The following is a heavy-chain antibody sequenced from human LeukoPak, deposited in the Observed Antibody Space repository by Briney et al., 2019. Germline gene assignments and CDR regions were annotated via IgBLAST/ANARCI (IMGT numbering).Heavy chain of an antibody. J-gene: IGHJ3*02. Sequence: KPSETLSLTCTVSGGSISSGSYYWSWIRQPAGKGLEWIGRIYTSGSTNYNPSLKSRVTISVDTSKNQFSLKLSSVTAADTAVYYCARDPIYSSDAFDIWAKGQWSPSLQ. CDR2: IYTSGST. D-gene: IGHD5-18*01. CDR1: GGSISSGSYY. CDR3: ARDPIYSSDAFDI. V-gene: IGHV4-61*02.